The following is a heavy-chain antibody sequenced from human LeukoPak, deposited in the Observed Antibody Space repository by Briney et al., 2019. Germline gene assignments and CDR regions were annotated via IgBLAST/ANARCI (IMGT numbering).Heavy chain of an antibody. V-gene: IGHV3-23*01. CDR1: GITFSSYA. J-gene: IGHJ4*02. Sequence: GGSLRLSCAASGITFSSYAMSWVRQPPGKGLEWVSAISGSAGSAYYADSVKGRFTISRDNSKNTLYLQLNSLRAEDTAIYYCAKALTAMIRYYFDYWGQGTLLTVSP. CDR2: ISGSAGSA. D-gene: IGHD5-18*01. CDR3: AKALTAMIRYYFDY.